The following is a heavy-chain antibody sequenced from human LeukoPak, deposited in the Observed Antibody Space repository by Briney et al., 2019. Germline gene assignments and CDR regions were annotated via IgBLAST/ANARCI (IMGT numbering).Heavy chain of an antibody. V-gene: IGHV3-66*01. CDR3: ARGVGDSYVDY. D-gene: IGHD3-16*01. CDR1: GFTFSSYS. CDR2: IYSGGST. J-gene: IGHJ4*02. Sequence: GGSLRLSCAASGFTFSSYSMNWVRQAPGKGLEWVSVIYSGGSTYYADSVKGRFTISRDNSKNTLYLQMNSLRAEDTAVYYCARGVGDSYVDYWGQGTLVTVSS.